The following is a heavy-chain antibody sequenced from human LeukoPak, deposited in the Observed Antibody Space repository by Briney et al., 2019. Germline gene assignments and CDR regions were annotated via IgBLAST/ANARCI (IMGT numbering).Heavy chain of an antibody. J-gene: IGHJ4*02. V-gene: IGHV3-23*01. Sequence: GGSLRLSCAASGFTFSSYAMHWVRQAPGKGLEWVSAISGSGGSTYYADSAKGRFTISRDNSKNTLYLQMNSLRAEDTAVYYCAKGLGYSSGWYNIDYWGQGTLVTVSS. CDR3: AKGLGYSSGWYNIDY. D-gene: IGHD6-19*01. CDR2: ISGSGGST. CDR1: GFTFSSYA.